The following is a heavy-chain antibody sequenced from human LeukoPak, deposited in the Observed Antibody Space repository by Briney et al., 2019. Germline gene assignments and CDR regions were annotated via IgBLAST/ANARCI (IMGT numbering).Heavy chain of an antibody. CDR1: GYTYTSYG. V-gene: IGHV1-18*01. Sequence: ASLKVSCKASGYTYTSYGISWVRQAPGQGLEWMVWISAYNGNTNYAQKLQGRVTMTTDTSTSSAYMELRSLRSDDTAVYFCARRNTDYDILTGLEDYWGQGTLVTVSS. D-gene: IGHD3-9*01. CDR2: ISAYNGNT. J-gene: IGHJ4*02. CDR3: ARRNTDYDILTGLEDY.